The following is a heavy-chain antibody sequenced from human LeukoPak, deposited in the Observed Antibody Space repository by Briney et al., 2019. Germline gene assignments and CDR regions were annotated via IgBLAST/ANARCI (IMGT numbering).Heavy chain of an antibody. CDR2: INSDVSST. V-gene: IGHV3-74*01. J-gene: IGHJ6*02. Sequence: GGALRLSCAASGVTFSGYWMHSVRQAPGKGLVWVSRINSDVSSTSYADSVKGRFTISRDNAKNTLYLQMNSLRAEDTAVYYCARVTSPQRPYCGMDVWGQGTTVTVSS. CDR3: ARVTSPQRPYCGMDV. CDR1: GVTFSGYW.